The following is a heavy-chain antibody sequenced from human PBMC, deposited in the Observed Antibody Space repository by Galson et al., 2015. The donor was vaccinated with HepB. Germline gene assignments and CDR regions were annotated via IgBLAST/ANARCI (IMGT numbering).Heavy chain of an antibody. V-gene: IGHV4-39*02. D-gene: IGHD2-15*01. CDR1: GGPISTSSNY. J-gene: IGHJ4*02. Sequence: SETLSLTCTVSGGPISTSSNYWGWIRQPPGTGLEWIGTIYYSGSTYYNPSLKSRVTISVDTSKNQLSLNFSSVTAADTAVYYCARGYCSGGTCYSPFDYWGQRTLVTVSS. CDR3: ARGYCSGGTCYSPFDY. CDR2: IYYSGST.